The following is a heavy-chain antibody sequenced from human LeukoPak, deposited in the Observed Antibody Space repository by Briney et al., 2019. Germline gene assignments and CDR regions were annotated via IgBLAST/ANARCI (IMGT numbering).Heavy chain of an antibody. J-gene: IGHJ6*02. D-gene: IGHD3-22*01. Sequence: GGSLRLSCAASGFTFSSYSINWVRQAPGKGLEWVSSISSSSSYIYYADSVKGRFTISRDNAKNSLYLQMNSLRAEDTAVYYCARAPYYYDSSGYLYYYGMDVWGQGTTVTVSS. CDR2: ISSSSSYI. CDR3: ARAPYYYDSSGYLYYYGMDV. V-gene: IGHV3-21*04. CDR1: GFTFSSYS.